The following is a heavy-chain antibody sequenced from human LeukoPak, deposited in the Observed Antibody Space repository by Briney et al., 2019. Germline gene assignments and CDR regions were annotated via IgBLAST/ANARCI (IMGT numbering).Heavy chain of an antibody. J-gene: IGHJ4*02. Sequence: GGSLRLSCSASGFTFSSYVMHWVRQAPGKGLEYVSAISSSGGTTYYADSVKGRFTISRDNSKNTLYLQMGSLRAEDTAVFYCVKGYHYDSSGYYDYWGQGTLVTVSS. CDR1: GFTFSSYV. V-gene: IGHV3-64D*06. D-gene: IGHD3-22*01. CDR3: VKGYHYDSSGYYDY. CDR2: ISSSGGTT.